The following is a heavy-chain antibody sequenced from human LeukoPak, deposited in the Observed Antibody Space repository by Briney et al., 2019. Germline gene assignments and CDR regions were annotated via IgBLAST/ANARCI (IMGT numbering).Heavy chain of an antibody. CDR1: GYDSGVSFTSHS. J-gene: IGHJ4*02. Sequence: GESLKISCQGSGYDSGVSFTSHSIAWVRQMPGKGLEWMGIIYPRDSTTLYSPSFQGQVTISADKSISTAYLQWSSLKASGTAMYYCARHGSIAASDYWGQGTLVTVSS. CDR3: ARHGSIAASDY. CDR2: IYPRDSTT. V-gene: IGHV5-51*01. D-gene: IGHD6-6*01.